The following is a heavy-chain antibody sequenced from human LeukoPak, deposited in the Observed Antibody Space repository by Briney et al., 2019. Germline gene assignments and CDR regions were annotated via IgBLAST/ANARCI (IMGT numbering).Heavy chain of an antibody. D-gene: IGHD4-23*01. Sequence: GGSLRLSCAASGFTFSAFGMNWVRQAPGKGLVWVSRIASDGSSTTYADSVKGRFSISRDNAKNTLYLQMNSLRVEDTAVYYCARGRPHGNDYWGQGTLVTVSS. V-gene: IGHV3-74*01. J-gene: IGHJ4*02. CDR1: GFTFSAFG. CDR2: IASDGSST. CDR3: ARGRPHGNDY.